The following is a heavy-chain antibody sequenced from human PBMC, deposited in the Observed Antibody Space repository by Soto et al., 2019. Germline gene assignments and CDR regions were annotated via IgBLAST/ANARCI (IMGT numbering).Heavy chain of an antibody. CDR3: ASWVAVAGRGYFDY. CDR1: GYTFTSYG. Sequence: ASVKVSCKASGYTFTSYGISWVRQAPGQGLEWMGWISAYNGTTNYAQKLQGRVTMTTDTSTSTAYMELRSLRSDDTAVYYCASWVAVAGRGYFDYWGQGTLVTVSS. D-gene: IGHD6-19*01. J-gene: IGHJ4*02. V-gene: IGHV1-18*04. CDR2: ISAYNGTT.